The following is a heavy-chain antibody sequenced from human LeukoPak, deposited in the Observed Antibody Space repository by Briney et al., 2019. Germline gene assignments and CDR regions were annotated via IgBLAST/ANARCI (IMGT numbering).Heavy chain of an antibody. CDR3: AKMALITMVRGVIPHYYYYMDV. CDR2: IRYDGSNK. J-gene: IGHJ6*03. CDR1: GSTFSSYG. D-gene: IGHD3-10*01. Sequence: PGGSLRLSCAASGSTFSSYGMHWVRQAPGKGLEWVAFIRYDGSNKYYADSVKGRFTISRDNSKNTLYLQMNSLRAEDTAVYYCAKMALITMVRGVIPHYYYYMDVWGKGTTVTISS. V-gene: IGHV3-30*02.